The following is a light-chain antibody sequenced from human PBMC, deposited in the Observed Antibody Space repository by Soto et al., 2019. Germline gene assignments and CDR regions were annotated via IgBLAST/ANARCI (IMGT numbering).Light chain of an antibody. V-gene: IGLV4-60*02. Sequence: QSVLTQSSSASASLGSSVKLTCTLSSGHSSYIIAWHQQQPGKAPRYLMKLESSGSYNKGSGVPDRLSGSSSGADRYLTISNLQFEDEADYYCETWDSNTRVFGGGTQLTVL. CDR3: ETWDSNTRV. J-gene: IGLJ3*02. CDR1: SGHSSYI. CDR2: LESSGSY.